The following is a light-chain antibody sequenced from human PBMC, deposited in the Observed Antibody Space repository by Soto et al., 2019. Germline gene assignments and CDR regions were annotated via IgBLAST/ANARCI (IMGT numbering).Light chain of an antibody. Sequence: QSVLTQPPSASGTPGQRVTISCSGSSSNIGSNYVYWYQQLPGTAPKLLIYRNHQRPSGVPDRFSGSKSGTSASLAISGLGSEDEADYYCAAWDDSLSGLVFGGGTKLTVL. V-gene: IGLV1-47*01. CDR3: AAWDDSLSGLV. J-gene: IGLJ2*01. CDR1: SSNIGSNY. CDR2: RNH.